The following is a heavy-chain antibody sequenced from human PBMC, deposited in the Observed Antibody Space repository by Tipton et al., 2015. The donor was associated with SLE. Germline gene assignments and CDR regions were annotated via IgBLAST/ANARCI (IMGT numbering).Heavy chain of an antibody. V-gene: IGHV3-30*03. CDR3: ARVLGSYYGMDV. Sequence: SLRLSCVGYGFTVSNNYMSWVRQAPGKGLEWVAVISYDGSNKYYADSVKGRFTISRDNSKNTLYLQMNSLRAEDTAVYYCARVLGSYYGMDVWGQGTTVTVSS. J-gene: IGHJ6*02. CDR1: GFTVSNNY. CDR2: ISYDGSNK.